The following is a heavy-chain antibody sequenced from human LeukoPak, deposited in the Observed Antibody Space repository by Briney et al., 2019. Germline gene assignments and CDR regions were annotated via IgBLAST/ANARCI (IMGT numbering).Heavy chain of an antibody. CDR3: ARGWGVRYYDSSGYYSRFDY. Sequence: ASVEVSCKASGYTFTGYYMHWVRQAPGQGLEWMGWINPNSGGANYAQKFQGRVTMTRDTSISTAYMELSRLRSDDTAVYYCARGWGVRYYDSSGYYSRFDYWGQGTLVTVSS. V-gene: IGHV1-2*02. J-gene: IGHJ4*02. D-gene: IGHD3-22*01. CDR1: GYTFTGYY. CDR2: INPNSGGA.